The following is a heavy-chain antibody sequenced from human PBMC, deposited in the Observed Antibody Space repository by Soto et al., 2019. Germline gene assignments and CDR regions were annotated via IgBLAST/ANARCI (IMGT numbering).Heavy chain of an antibody. Sequence: GESLKISCQSSGYTFSNFWIGWVRQLPGKGLEWMGIIYPGDHETRYSPSFHGKVTISADRSINTAYLQWNSLEASDTAFYFCARSPRSSPYFDYCGQGALVTVS. CDR1: GYTFSNFW. V-gene: IGHV5-51*01. J-gene: IGHJ4*02. CDR2: IYPGDHET. D-gene: IGHD6-13*01. CDR3: ARSPRSSPYFDY.